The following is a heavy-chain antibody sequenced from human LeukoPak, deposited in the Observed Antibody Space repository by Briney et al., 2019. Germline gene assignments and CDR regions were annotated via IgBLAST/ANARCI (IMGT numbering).Heavy chain of an antibody. J-gene: IGHJ5*02. Sequence: ASVKVSCKASGYTFTSYDINWVRQATGQGLEWMGWMNPNSGNTGYAQKFQGRVTMTRNTSISTAYMELSSLRSEDTAVYYCARRRIVVGWFDPWGQETLVTVSS. CDR2: MNPNSGNT. D-gene: IGHD3-22*01. CDR1: GYTFTSYD. CDR3: ARRRIVVGWFDP. V-gene: IGHV1-8*01.